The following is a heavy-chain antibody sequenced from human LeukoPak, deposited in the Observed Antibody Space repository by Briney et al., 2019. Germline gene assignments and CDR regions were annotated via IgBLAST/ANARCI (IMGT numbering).Heavy chain of an antibody. CDR1: GFTFSSYA. Sequence: GGSLRLSCAASGFTFSSYAMSWVRQAPGKGLEWVSAISVSGGSTYYADSVKGRFTISRDNSKNTLYLQMNSLRAEDTAVYYCAKDPILESTYYDFWSGRPIDYWGQGTLVTVSS. V-gene: IGHV3-23*01. D-gene: IGHD3-3*01. CDR3: AKDPILESTYYDFWSGRPIDY. CDR2: ISVSGGST. J-gene: IGHJ4*02.